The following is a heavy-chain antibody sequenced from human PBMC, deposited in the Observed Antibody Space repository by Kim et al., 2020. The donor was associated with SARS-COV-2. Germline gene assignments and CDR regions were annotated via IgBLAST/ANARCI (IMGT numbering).Heavy chain of an antibody. J-gene: IGHJ6*02. V-gene: IGHV1-69*06. D-gene: IGHD6-13*01. Sequence: SVKVSCKASGGTFSSYAISWVRQAPGQGLEWMGGIIPIFGTANYAQKFQGRVTITADKSTSTAYMELSSLRSEDTAVYYCARDPLAAAEPYYYGMDVWGQGTTVTVSS. CDR2: IIPIFGTA. CDR1: GGTFSSYA. CDR3: ARDPLAAAEPYYYGMDV.